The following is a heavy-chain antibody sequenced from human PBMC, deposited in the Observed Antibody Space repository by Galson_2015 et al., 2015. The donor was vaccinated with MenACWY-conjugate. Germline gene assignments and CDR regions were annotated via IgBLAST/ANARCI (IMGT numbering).Heavy chain of an antibody. CDR3: ARDNNWSFDS. J-gene: IGHJ4*02. CDR2: IKADGSFS. CDR1: GFTFNNYW. V-gene: IGHV3-74*01. D-gene: IGHD1-1*01. Sequence: LRLSCAASGFTFNNYWMHWVRQPPGKGLEWISYIKADGSFSNYADSVRGRFTISTDNAKNMVYLQMDGLGDEDTAVYFCARDNNWSFDSWGQGTLVTVSS.